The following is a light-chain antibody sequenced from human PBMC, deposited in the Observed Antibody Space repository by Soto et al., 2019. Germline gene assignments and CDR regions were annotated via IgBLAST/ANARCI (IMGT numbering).Light chain of an antibody. CDR2: QDS. V-gene: IGLV3-1*01. Sequence: SYELTQPPSVSVSPGQTASITCSGDKLGDKYACWYQQKPCQSPVLVIYQDSKRPSGIPERFSGSNSGNTATLTISGTQAMDEADYYCQAWDSIVVFGGGTKVTVL. CDR1: KLGDKY. J-gene: IGLJ2*01. CDR3: QAWDSIVV.